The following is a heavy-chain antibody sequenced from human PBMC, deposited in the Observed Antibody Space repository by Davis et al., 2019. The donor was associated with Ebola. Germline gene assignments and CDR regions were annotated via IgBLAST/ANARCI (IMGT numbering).Heavy chain of an antibody. J-gene: IGHJ4*02. D-gene: IGHD3-10*01. V-gene: IGHV1-18*01. Sequence: ASVKVSCKASGYSFTHYSFSWVRQAPGQGLEWMGWVSGNNGKTDYAQKFQGRVTMTTDTSTSTAYMELRSLTSDDTAVYYCASGEFVEFWGQGTLITVSS. CDR2: VSGNNGKT. CDR1: GYSFTHYS. CDR3: ASGEFVEF.